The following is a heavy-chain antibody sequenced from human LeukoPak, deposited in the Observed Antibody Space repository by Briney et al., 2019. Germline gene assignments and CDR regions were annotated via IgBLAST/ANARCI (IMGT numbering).Heavy chain of an antibody. CDR3: AREWVYYDSSGHYSGWFDP. V-gene: IGHV4-38-2*02. J-gene: IGHJ5*02. CDR2: IYHSGST. Sequence: PSETLSLTCAVSGYSISSGYYWGWIRQPPGKGLEWIGSIYHSGSTYYNPSLKSRVTISVDTSKNQSSLKLSSVTAADTAVYYCAREWVYYDSSGHYSGWFDPWGQGTLVTVSS. CDR1: GYSISSGYY. D-gene: IGHD3-22*01.